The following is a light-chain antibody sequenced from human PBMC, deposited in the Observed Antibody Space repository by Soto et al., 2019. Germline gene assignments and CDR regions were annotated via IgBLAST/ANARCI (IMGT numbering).Light chain of an antibody. J-gene: IGKJ1*01. CDR3: LEDYNYPGT. V-gene: IGKV1-6*01. CDR2: AAS. Sequence: AIQMTQSPSSLSASVGARVTITCRASQGIRNDLGWYQQKPGKGPKLLIYAASTLQSGVPSRFSGSGSGTDFTLTISSLQPEDFATYYCLEDYNYPGTFGQGTKVEIK. CDR1: QGIRND.